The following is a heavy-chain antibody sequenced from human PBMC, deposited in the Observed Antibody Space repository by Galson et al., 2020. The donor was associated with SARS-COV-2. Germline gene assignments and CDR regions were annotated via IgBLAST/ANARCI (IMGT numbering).Heavy chain of an antibody. V-gene: IGHV1-18*01. CDR3: ARADSHDYSNYPGDDY. CDR1: GYTFTSYG. D-gene: IGHD4-4*01. Sequence: ASVKVSCKASGYTFTSYGISWVRQAPGQGLEWMGWISAYNGNTNYAQKLQGRVTMTTDTSTSTAYMERRSLRSDDTAVYYCARADSHDYSNYPGDDYWGQGTLVTVSS. J-gene: IGHJ4*02. CDR2: ISAYNGNT.